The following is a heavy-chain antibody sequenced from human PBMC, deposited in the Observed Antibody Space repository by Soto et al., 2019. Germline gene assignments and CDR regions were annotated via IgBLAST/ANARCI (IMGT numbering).Heavy chain of an antibody. Sequence: GGSLRLSCAASGFTFSSYGMHWVRQAPGKGLEWVAVISYDGSNKYYADSVKGRFTISRDNSKNTLYLQMNSLRAEDTAVYYCAKDQGSSWYEIDYWGQGTLVTVSS. CDR1: GFTFSSYG. CDR2: ISYDGSNK. V-gene: IGHV3-30*18. J-gene: IGHJ4*02. CDR3: AKDQGSSWYEIDY. D-gene: IGHD6-13*01.